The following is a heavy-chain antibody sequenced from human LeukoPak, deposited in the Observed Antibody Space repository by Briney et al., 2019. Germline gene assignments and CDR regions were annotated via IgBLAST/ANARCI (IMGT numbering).Heavy chain of an antibody. V-gene: IGHV4-39*07. CDR2: IYYSGNT. J-gene: IGHJ4*02. D-gene: IGHD2-2*01. CDR3: ARGGLEYQLLSYFDY. Sequence: SETLSLTCTVSGGSISNSIYYWGWIRQPPGKGLEWIGSIYYSGNTYYNPSLKSRVTISVDTSKNQFSLKLSSVTAADTAVYYCARGGLEYQLLSYFDYWGQGTLVTVSS. CDR1: GGSISNSIYY.